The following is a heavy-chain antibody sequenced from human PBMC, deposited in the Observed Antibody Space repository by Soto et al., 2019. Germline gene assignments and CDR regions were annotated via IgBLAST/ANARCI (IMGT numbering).Heavy chain of an antibody. CDR1: GFTFSSYS. J-gene: IGHJ4*02. Sequence: QVQLVESGGGVVQPGRSLRLSCAASGFTFSSYSMHWVRQAPGKELEWVAVISYDGSNKYYAESVKGRFTISRDNSKNTLYLQMNSLRAEDTAVYYCAKDELERGDFDFWGQGTLVTVSS. V-gene: IGHV3-30*18. CDR3: AKDELERGDFDF. D-gene: IGHD1-1*01. CDR2: ISYDGSNK.